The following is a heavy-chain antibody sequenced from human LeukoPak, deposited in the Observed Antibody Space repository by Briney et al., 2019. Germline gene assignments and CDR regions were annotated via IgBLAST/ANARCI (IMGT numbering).Heavy chain of an antibody. CDR2: ISWDGGST. Sequence: GGSLRLSCAASGFTFDDYAMHWVRQAPGKGLEWVSLISWDGGSTYYADSVKGRFTISRDNSKNSLYLQMNSLRSEDTALYYCAKDVRGSTSWYGLDYWGQGTLVTVSS. D-gene: IGHD6-13*01. CDR3: AKDVRGSTSWYGLDY. J-gene: IGHJ4*02. CDR1: GFTFDDYA. V-gene: IGHV3-43D*03.